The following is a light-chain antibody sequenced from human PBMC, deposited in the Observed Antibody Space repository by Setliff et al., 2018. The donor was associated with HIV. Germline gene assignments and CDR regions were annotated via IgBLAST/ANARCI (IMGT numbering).Light chain of an antibody. V-gene: IGLV2-23*02. J-gene: IGLJ3*02. CDR3: CSFAGSSTPKLV. CDR2: EVN. Sequence: QSALAQPASVSGSPGQSITISFTGTSSDLGTYNLVSWYQQYPGKAPKLMIFEVNKRPSGVSNRFPGSKSGNTASLTISGLQTEDEADYYCCSFAGSSTPKLVFGGGTKVTVL. CDR1: SSDLGTYNL.